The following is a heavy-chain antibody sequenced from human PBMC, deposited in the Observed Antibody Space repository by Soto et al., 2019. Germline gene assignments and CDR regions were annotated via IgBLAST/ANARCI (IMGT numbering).Heavy chain of an antibody. CDR1: GYSFTSYW. J-gene: IGHJ6*02. D-gene: IGHD3-10*01. CDR2: IYPGDSDT. V-gene: IGHV5-51*01. Sequence: PGESLKISCKGSGYSFTSYWIGWVRQMPGKGLEWMGVIYPGDSDTRYSPSFQGQVTISADKSISTAYLQWSSLKASDTAMYYCARNEGYGSGNYYHYGMAVWGQGTTVTVSS. CDR3: ARNEGYGSGNYYHYGMAV.